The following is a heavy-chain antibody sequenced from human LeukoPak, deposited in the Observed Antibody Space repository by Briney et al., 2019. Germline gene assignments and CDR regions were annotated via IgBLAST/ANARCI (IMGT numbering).Heavy chain of an antibody. CDR1: GGSIISYY. D-gene: IGHD3-9*01. CDR2: IYYSGNT. J-gene: IGHJ4*02. CDR3: ARGSLTGRTGYDFVS. V-gene: IGHV4-59*01. Sequence: SETLSLTCTVSGGSIISYYWSWIRQPPGKGLEWIGYIYYSGNTNYNPSLKRRVTISLDTSRNQFSLKLSSVTAADTAVYYCARGSLTGRTGYDFVSWGQGTLVTVSS.